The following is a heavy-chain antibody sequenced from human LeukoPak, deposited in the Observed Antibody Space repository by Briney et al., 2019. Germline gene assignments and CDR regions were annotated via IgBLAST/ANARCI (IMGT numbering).Heavy chain of an antibody. J-gene: IGHJ4*02. D-gene: IGHD1-1*01. Sequence: CLRLSCAAPGFTFYDYAMHWVRHAPGKGLGWVSGLSWNSGSIDYADSVKGRFTISRDNAKNALYLQMNSLRTEDTALYYCTKDIGRTTEYYFDYWGQGTLVTVSS. CDR2: LSWNSGSI. CDR1: GFTFYDYA. V-gene: IGHV3-9*01. CDR3: TKDIGRTTEYYFDY.